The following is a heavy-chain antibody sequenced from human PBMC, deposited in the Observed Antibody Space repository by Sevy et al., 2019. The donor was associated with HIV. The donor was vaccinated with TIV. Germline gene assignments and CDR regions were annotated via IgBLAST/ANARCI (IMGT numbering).Heavy chain of an antibody. D-gene: IGHD1-1*01. CDR2: INHSGST. CDR3: ERGRRRERFIRPGGMDV. J-gene: IGHJ6*02. Sequence: SETLSLTCAVYGGSFSGYYWSWIRQPPGKGLEWIGEINHSGSTNYNPSLKRRVTISVDTSKNQFSLKLSSVTAADTAVYYCERGRRRERFIRPGGMDVWGQGTTVTVSS. CDR1: GGSFSGYY. V-gene: IGHV4-34*01.